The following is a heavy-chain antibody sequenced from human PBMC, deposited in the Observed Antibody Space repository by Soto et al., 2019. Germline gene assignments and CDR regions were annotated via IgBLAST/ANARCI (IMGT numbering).Heavy chain of an antibody. D-gene: IGHD4-17*01. Sequence: ESRKIPCPYSVYTFTIYCIGWVRQMPGKGPDCMWIIYPSDSDTRYSPSFQGQVTIAADQSINPAYLQWDSLKASATAICYVARPANTVADHFDLWGQGTPVTVSS. CDR3: ARPANTVADHFDL. CDR2: IYPSDSDT. V-gene: IGHV5-51*01. CDR1: VYTFTIYC. J-gene: IGHJ4*01.